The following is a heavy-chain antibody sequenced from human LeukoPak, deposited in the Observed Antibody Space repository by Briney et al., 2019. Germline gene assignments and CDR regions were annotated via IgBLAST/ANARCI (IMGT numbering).Heavy chain of an antibody. Sequence: GASVKVSCKASGFTFTSSAMQWVRQARGQRLEWIGWIVVGSGNTNYAQKFQERVTITRDMSTSTAYMELSSLRSDDTAVYYCARDLTMVRGVTFHYMDVWGKGTTVTISS. D-gene: IGHD3-10*01. J-gene: IGHJ6*03. CDR3: ARDLTMVRGVTFHYMDV. V-gene: IGHV1-58*02. CDR1: GFTFTSSA. CDR2: IVVGSGNT.